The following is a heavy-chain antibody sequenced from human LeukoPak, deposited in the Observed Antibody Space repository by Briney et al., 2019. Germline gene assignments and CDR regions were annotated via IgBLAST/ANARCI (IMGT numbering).Heavy chain of an antibody. J-gene: IGHJ4*02. D-gene: IGHD4-17*01. CDR2: IYYSGST. Sequence: PSETLSLTCTVSDGSISSGGYYWSWIRQRPGKGLEWIGYIYYSGSTYYNPSLKSRVTISVDTSKNQFSLKLSSVTAADTAVYYCARLAYGDYESYYFDYWGQGTLVTVSS. CDR1: DGSISSGGYY. CDR3: ARLAYGDYESYYFDY. V-gene: IGHV4-31*03.